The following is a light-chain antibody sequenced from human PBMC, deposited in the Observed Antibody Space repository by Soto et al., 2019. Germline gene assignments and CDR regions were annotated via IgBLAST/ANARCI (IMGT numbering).Light chain of an antibody. Sequence: IQMTQSPSSLSASVRDRVTITCRACQSISTHLNAYQQKPGKVPKLLIYAASTLQSGVPSRFRGSGSGTDFTITISSLQHEDFATYYCQQSYNSPWTFAQGTKVEIK. J-gene: IGKJ1*01. CDR2: AAS. CDR1: QSISTH. CDR3: QQSYNSPWT. V-gene: IGKV1-39*01.